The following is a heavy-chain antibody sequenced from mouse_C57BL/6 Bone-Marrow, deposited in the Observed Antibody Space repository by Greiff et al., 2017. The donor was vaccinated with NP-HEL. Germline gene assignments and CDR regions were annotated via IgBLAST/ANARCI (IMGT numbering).Heavy chain of an antibody. CDR1: GYTFTDYE. J-gene: IGHJ1*03. Sequence: VQLQQSGAELVRPGASVTLSCKASGYTFTDYEMHWVKQTPVHGLEWIGAIDPETGGTAYNQKFTGKAILTADKSSSTAYMELRSLTSEGSAVYNCTRHYYYASNWYFEVWGTGTTLTAS. V-gene: IGHV1-15*01. D-gene: IGHD1-1*01. CDR2: IDPETGGT. CDR3: TRHYYYASNWYFEV.